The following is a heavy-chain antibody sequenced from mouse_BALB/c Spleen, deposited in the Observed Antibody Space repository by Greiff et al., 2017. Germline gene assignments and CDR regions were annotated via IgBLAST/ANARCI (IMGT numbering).Heavy chain of an antibody. CDR2: INPYNGGT. CDR3: ALTGTFDY. Sequence: EVQLQQSGPELVKPGASVKMSCKASGYTFTSYVMHWVKQKPGQGLEWIGYINPYNGGTSYNQKFKGKATLTVDKSSSTAYMHLNSLTSEDSAVYYCALTGTFDYWGQGTTLTVSS. V-gene: IGHV1-14*01. D-gene: IGHD4-1*01. J-gene: IGHJ2*01. CDR1: GYTFTSYV.